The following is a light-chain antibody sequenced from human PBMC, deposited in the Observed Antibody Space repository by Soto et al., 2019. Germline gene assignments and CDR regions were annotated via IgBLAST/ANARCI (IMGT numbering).Light chain of an antibody. J-gene: IGLJ1*01. CDR2: SNN. V-gene: IGLV1-44*01. CDR3: AAWDDSLNGLYV. Sequence: QSALTQPPSASGTPGQRVTISCSGSSSNIGSNTVNRYQQLPGTAPKLLIYSNNQRPSGVPDRFSGSKSGTSASLAISGLQSEDEADYYCAAWDDSLNGLYVFGTGTKVTVL. CDR1: SSNIGSNT.